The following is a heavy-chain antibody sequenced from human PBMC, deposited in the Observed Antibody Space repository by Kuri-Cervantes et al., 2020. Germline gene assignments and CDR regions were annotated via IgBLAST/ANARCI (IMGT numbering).Heavy chain of an antibody. Sequence: LSLTCAAYGGSFSGSYWSWIRQPPGKGLEWVGFIRSKAYGGTTEYAASVKGRFTISRDDSKSIAYLQMNSLKTEDTAVYYCTPLRSGSWGQGTLVTVSS. CDR2: IRSKAYGGTT. CDR1: GGSFSGSY. CDR3: TPLRSGS. V-gene: IGHV3-49*03. J-gene: IGHJ4*02. D-gene: IGHD2-15*01.